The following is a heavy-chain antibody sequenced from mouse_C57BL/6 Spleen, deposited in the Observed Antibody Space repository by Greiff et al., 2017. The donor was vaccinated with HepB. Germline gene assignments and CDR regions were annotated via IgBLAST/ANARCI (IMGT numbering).Heavy chain of an antibody. J-gene: IGHJ4*01. CDR3: ARHYGSSGDY. Sequence: EVKLQESGPGLVKPSQSLSLTCSVTGYSITSGYYWNWIRQFPGNKLEWMGYISYDGSNNYNPSLKNRISITRDTSKNQFFLKLNSVTTEDTATYYCARHYGSSGDYWGQGTSVTVSS. V-gene: IGHV3-6*01. CDR1: GYSITSGYY. D-gene: IGHD1-1*01. CDR2: ISYDGSN.